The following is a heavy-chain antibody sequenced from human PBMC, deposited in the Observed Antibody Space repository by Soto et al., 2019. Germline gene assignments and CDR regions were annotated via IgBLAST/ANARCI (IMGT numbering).Heavy chain of an antibody. CDR2: IIPILGIA. D-gene: IGHD6-13*01. CDR3: AGLPPAAGYLDC. Sequence: QVQLVQSGAEVKKPGSSVKVSCKASGGTISSYPISWVRQAPGQGLEWMGRIIPILGIANYAPKFQGRVTITADKYTSTAYMELSSLRCEDTAVYYCAGLPPAAGYLDCWGQGTLVTVSS. V-gene: IGHV1-69*02. CDR1: GGTISSYP. J-gene: IGHJ4*02.